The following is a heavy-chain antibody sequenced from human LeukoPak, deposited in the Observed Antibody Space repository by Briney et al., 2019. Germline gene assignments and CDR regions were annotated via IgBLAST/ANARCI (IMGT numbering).Heavy chain of an antibody. V-gene: IGHV4-59*12. CDR1: GGSISSYY. Sequence: KTSETLSLTCTVSGGSISSYYWSWIRQPPGKGLEWIGYIYYSGSTNYNPSFKSRVTISVDTSKDQFSLKLSSVTAADTAVYYCARGVLSPGSSWYTDYWGQGTLVTVSS. CDR3: ARGVLSPGSSWYTDY. D-gene: IGHD6-13*01. CDR2: IYYSGST. J-gene: IGHJ4*02.